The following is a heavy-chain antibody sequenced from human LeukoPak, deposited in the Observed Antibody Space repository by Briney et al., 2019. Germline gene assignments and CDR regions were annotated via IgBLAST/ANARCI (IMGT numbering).Heavy chain of an antibody. CDR3: ARDGWHGDYYGSGSQRGDYGMDV. CDR1: GFTFSSYA. Sequence: GGSLRLSCAASGFTFSSYAMHWVRQAPGKGLEYVSAISSNGGSTYYANSVKGRFTISRDNSKNTLYLQMGSLRAEDMAVYYCARDGWHGDYYGSGSQRGDYGMDVWGQGTTVTVSS. V-gene: IGHV3-64*01. D-gene: IGHD3-10*01. J-gene: IGHJ6*02. CDR2: ISSNGGST.